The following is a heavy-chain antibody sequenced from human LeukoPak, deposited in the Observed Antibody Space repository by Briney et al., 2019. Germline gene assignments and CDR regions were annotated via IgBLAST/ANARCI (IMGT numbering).Heavy chain of an antibody. CDR3: ANMVRGGYYFDY. CDR1: GFTLSDYN. D-gene: IGHD3-10*01. J-gene: IGHJ4*02. CDR2: ISGSSSTI. Sequence: GGSLRLSCVASGFTLSDYNMHWVRQAPGKGLEWISYISGSSSTIYYADSVRGRFTISRDNAKNSLYLQMNSLRAEDTAVYYCANMVRGGYYFDYWGQGTLVTVSS. V-gene: IGHV3-48*04.